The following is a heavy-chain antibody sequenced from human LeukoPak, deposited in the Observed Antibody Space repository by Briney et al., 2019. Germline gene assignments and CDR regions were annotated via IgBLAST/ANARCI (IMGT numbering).Heavy chain of an antibody. CDR1: GFTFSSYG. J-gene: IGHJ4*01. V-gene: IGHV3-23*01. CDR3: AKDIIVVVTAGSSLFDY. D-gene: IGHD2-21*02. CDR2: ISGSGGST. Sequence: PGGTLRLSCAASGFTFSSYGMSWVRQAPGKGLEWVSAISGSGGSTYYADSVKGRFTISRDNSKNTLYLQMNSLRAEDTAVYYCAKDIIVVVTAGSSLFDYWGQGTLVTVSS.